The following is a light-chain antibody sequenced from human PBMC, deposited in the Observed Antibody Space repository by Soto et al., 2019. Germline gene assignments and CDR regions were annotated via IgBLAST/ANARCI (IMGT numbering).Light chain of an antibody. CDR3: SSDAGSSHV. Sequence: QSALTQPPSASGSPGQSVTISCTGTSSDVGGYNYVSWYQQHPGKAPKLMIYEVSKRPSGVPDRFSGSKSGNTASLTVSGLQAEDEADYYCSSDAGSSHVFGTGTKLTVL. CDR2: EVS. CDR1: SSDVGGYNY. V-gene: IGLV2-8*01. J-gene: IGLJ1*01.